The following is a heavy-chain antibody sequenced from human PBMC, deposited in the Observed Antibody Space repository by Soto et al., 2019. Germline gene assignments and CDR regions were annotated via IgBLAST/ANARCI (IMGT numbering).Heavy chain of an antibody. D-gene: IGHD3-3*01. CDR1: GFTFSSYA. CDR2: ISGSGGST. CDR3: ARADHPYYDFWSGYYLDY. J-gene: IGHJ4*02. Sequence: GGSLRLSCAASGFTFSSYAMSWVRQAPGKGLEWVSAISGSGGSTYYADSVKGRFTISRDNSKNTLYLQMNSLRAEDTAVYYCARADHPYYDFWSGYYLDYWGQGTLVTVSS. V-gene: IGHV3-23*01.